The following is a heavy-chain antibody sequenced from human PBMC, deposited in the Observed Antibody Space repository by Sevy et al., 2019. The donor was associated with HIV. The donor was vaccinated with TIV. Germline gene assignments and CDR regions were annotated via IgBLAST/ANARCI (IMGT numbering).Heavy chain of an antibody. D-gene: IGHD6-13*01. CDR3: ARVTRSSSWLGGKNWFDP. CDR2: INPNSGGT. J-gene: IGHJ5*02. V-gene: IGHV1-2*02. CDR1: GYTFTGYY. Sequence: GESLKISCKASGYTFTGYYMHWVRQAPGQGLEWMGWINPNSGGTNYAQKFQGRVTMTRDTSISTAYMELSRLRSDDTAVYYCARVTRSSSWLGGKNWFDPWGQGTLVTVSS.